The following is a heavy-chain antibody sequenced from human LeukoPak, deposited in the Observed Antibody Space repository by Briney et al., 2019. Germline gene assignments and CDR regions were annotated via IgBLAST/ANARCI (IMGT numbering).Heavy chain of an antibody. J-gene: IGHJ6*04. CDR2: ISAYNGNT. CDR1: GYTFTSYG. Sequence: ASVKVSCKASGYTFTSYGISWVRQAPGQGLEWMGWISAYNGNTNYAQKLQGRVTMTTDTSTSTAYMELSRLRSDDTAVYCCARGAMVRGVIYYYGMDVWGKGTTVTVSS. D-gene: IGHD3-10*01. V-gene: IGHV1-18*04. CDR3: ARGAMVRGVIYYYGMDV.